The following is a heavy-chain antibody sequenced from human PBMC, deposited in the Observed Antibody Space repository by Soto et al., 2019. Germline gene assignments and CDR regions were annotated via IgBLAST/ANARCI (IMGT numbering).Heavy chain of an antibody. CDR2: IKSKASNYAT. D-gene: IGHD4-17*01. Sequence: DVQLVESGGGLVQPGGSLKLSCAGSGFTFSGSDIHWVRQASGKGLEWVGRIKSKASNYATSYAASVKGRFTVSRDDSENTGYLQMSSLQTEDTAMYYCICREDYGDHMWFDPWGQGTLVTVSS. V-gene: IGHV3-73*01. J-gene: IGHJ5*02. CDR1: GFTFSGSD. CDR3: ICREDYGDHMWFDP.